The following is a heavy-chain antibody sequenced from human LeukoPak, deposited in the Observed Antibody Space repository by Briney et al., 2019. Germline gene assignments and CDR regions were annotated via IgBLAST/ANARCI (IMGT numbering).Heavy chain of an antibody. Sequence: KSSETLSLTCNVSGGPISNYYWSWIRQPAGKGLELIGRIYTSGSTNYNPSLKSRVTMSVDTSKNQFSLKLSSVTAADTAVYYCARSRCSSISCASRGAFDIWGQGTMVTVSS. CDR1: GGPISNYY. V-gene: IGHV4-4*07. D-gene: IGHD2-2*01. CDR2: IYTSGST. CDR3: ARSRCSSISCASRGAFDI. J-gene: IGHJ3*02.